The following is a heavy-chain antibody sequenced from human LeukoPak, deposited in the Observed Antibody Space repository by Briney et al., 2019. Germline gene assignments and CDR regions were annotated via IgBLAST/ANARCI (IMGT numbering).Heavy chain of an antibody. CDR3: ARSGPVLRYFDWLLRPIAFYY. CDR2: INHSGST. J-gene: IGHJ4*02. D-gene: IGHD3-9*01. Sequence: SETLSLTCAVYGGSFSSYYWSWIRQPPGKGMEWIGEINHSGSTNYNPSLKSRVTISVDTYKNQFSVKMSAVTARATAVDYCARSGPVLRYFDWLLRPIAFYYCGQGTLVTVSS. V-gene: IGHV4-34*01. CDR1: GGSFSSYY.